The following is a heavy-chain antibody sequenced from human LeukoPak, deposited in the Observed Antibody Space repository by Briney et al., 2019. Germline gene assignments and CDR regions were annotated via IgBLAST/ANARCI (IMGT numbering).Heavy chain of an antibody. CDR2: IYSSGTT. V-gene: IGHV3-53*01. Sequence: GGSLRLSCAASGFTVSSTYMSWVRQAPGKGLEWVSLIYSSGTTHYADSVKGRFTISRDNAKNSLYLQMNSLRAEDTAVYYCARVEVVAATQFDYWGQGTLVTVSS. J-gene: IGHJ4*02. CDR3: ARVEVVAATQFDY. D-gene: IGHD2-15*01. CDR1: GFTVSSTY.